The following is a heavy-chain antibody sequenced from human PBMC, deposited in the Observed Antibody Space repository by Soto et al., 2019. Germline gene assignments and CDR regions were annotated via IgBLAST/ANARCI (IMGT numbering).Heavy chain of an antibody. CDR3: ASLPYDYDILTGYYKAPPYFDY. J-gene: IGHJ4*02. CDR1: GFTFSSYS. CDR2: ISSSSSTI. V-gene: IGHV3-48*01. Sequence: EVQLVESGGGLVQPGGSLRLSCAASGFTFSSYSMNWVRQAPGKGLEWVSYISSSSSTIYYADSVKGRFTISRDNAKNSHYLQMNSLSAEDTAVYYCASLPYDYDILTGYYKAPPYFDYWGQGTLVTVSS. D-gene: IGHD3-9*01.